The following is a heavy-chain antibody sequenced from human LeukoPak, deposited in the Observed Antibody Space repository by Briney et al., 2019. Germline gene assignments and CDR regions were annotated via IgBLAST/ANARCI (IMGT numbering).Heavy chain of an antibody. D-gene: IGHD1-26*01. CDR1: GGSFSNYH. J-gene: IGHJ4*02. Sequence: PSETLSLTCTVSGGSFSNYHWSWIRQPPGKGPEWIGYIHYSGTTNCNPSLKSRVTMSVDTSKNQFSLKLSSVTAADTAVYYCARHLYSGDSSFDYWGQGTLVTVSS. CDR3: ARHLYSGDSSFDY. V-gene: IGHV4-59*08. CDR2: IHYSGTT.